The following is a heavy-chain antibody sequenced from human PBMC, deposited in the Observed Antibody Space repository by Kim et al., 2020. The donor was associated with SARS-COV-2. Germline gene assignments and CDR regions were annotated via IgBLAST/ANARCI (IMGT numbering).Heavy chain of an antibody. D-gene: IGHD1-1*01. Sequence: YYNPSLRSRLTTSLDTSKNQFSLELTSVTAADTAIYYCATITQELAEFDYWGQGTLVTVSS. J-gene: IGHJ4*02. V-gene: IGHV4-31*02. CDR3: ATITQELAEFDY.